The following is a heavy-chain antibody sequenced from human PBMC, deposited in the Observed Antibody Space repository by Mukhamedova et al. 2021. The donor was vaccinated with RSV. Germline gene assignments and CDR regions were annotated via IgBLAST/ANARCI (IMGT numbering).Heavy chain of an antibody. Sequence: YSGSTNYNPSLKSRVTISVDTSKKQFSLKMRSVTAADTAVYYCARDIRGFTGFGHYYYGTDVWGQGTTVTVSS. CDR2: YSGST. J-gene: IGHJ6*02. CDR3: ARDIRGFTGFGHYYYGTDV. D-gene: IGHD5-12*01. V-gene: IGHV4-59*01.